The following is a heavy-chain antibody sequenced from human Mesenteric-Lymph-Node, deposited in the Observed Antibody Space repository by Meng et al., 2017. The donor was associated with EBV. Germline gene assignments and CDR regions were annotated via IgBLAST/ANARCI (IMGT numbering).Heavy chain of an antibody. D-gene: IGHD6-19*01. CDR2: ISHSGRT. CDR3: ARSPGWYSLDY. Sequence: QGQLQEWGPRLVKPSGTLSLPCAVSGDSISISRWWGWVRQPPGKGLEWIGEISHSGRTTYNPSLKSRVTISADKSKNQFSLKLNSVTAADTAVYYCARSPGWYSLDYWGQGTLVTVSS. V-gene: IGHV4-4*02. J-gene: IGHJ4*02. CDR1: GDSISISRW.